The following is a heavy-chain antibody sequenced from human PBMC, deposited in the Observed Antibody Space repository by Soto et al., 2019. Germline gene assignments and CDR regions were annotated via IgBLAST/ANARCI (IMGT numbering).Heavy chain of an antibody. Sequence: GGSLRLSCAASGFTFSSYWMSWVRQAPGKGLEWVANMRQDGSEKYYVDSVKGRFTISRDNAKNSLYLQMSSLRAEDTAVYYCARILCSSTSCYTFDYWGQGTLVTVSS. V-gene: IGHV3-7*03. CDR1: GFTFSSYW. CDR3: ARILCSSTSCYTFDY. CDR2: MRQDGSEK. J-gene: IGHJ4*02. D-gene: IGHD2-2*02.